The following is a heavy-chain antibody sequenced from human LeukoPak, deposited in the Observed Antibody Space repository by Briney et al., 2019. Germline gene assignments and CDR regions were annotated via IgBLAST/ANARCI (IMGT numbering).Heavy chain of an antibody. V-gene: IGHV3-21*06. J-gene: IGHJ6*02. Sequence: GGSLRLSCAASDFTVNGNTMTWVRQAPGKGLEWVSSISSSSTYIFYADSAKGRFTISRDNAKNSLYLQMNSLRAEDTAVYYCATTPIYCSAGSCEYSYYYYGMDVWGQGTRVTVSS. CDR1: DFTVNGNT. CDR3: ATTPIYCSAGSCEYSYYYYGMDV. CDR2: ISSSSTYI. D-gene: IGHD2-15*01.